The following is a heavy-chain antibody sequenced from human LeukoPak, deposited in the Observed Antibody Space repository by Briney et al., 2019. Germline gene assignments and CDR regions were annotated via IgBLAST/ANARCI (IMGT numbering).Heavy chain of an antibody. CDR2: ISYDGSNK. V-gene: IGHV3-30*04. J-gene: IGHJ3*02. CDR1: GFTFSSYA. D-gene: IGHD3-22*01. CDR3: ARGRATMIVVGDAFDI. Sequence: GGSLRLSCAASGFTFSSYAMHWVRQAPGKGLEWVAVISYDGSNKYYADSVKGRFTISRDNSKNTLYLQMNSLRAEDTAVYYCARGRATMIVVGDAFDIWGQGTMVAVSS.